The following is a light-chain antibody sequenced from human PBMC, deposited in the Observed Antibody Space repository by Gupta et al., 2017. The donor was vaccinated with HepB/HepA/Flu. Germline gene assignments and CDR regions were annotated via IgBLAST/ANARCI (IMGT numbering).Light chain of an antibody. Sequence: EIVMTQSPATLSVSPGERATLSCRTSQSVSNNLAWYQQKPGQAPRLLIYGASTRTTGIPARFSGDGSGTKFTLTISSLQSEDFAVYYCQQYNNWLITFGQGTRLEIK. CDR3: QQYNNWLIT. CDR1: QSVSNN. CDR2: GAS. J-gene: IGKJ5*01. V-gene: IGKV3-15*01.